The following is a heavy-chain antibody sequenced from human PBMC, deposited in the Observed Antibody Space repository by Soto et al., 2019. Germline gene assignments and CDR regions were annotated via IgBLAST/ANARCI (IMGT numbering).Heavy chain of an antibody. D-gene: IGHD1-20*01. V-gene: IGHV3-23*01. Sequence: EAQLLESGGHLVQPGGSLSLPCAAPGFSFSSYAMSWVRQAPGKGLGWVSGIGGGGDDTDYAVSVKGRFTISRDNSRNTMFLQMNSLRAEDTAVYYCAKDRMSYNSVWDPFDIWGQGTMVTVSS. CDR2: IGGGGDDT. CDR3: AKDRMSYNSVWDPFDI. CDR1: GFSFSSYA. J-gene: IGHJ3*02.